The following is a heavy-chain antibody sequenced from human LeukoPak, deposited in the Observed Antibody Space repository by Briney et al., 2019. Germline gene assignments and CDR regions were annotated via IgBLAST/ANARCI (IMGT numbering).Heavy chain of an antibody. V-gene: IGHV1-69*13. Sequence: SVKVSCKASGGTFSSYAISWVRQAPGQGLEWMGGIIPIFGTANYAQKFQGRVTITADESTSTAYMELSSLRSEDTAVYYCATPGNDILTSYYWGQGTLVTVSS. CDR2: IIPIFGTA. CDR1: GGTFSSYA. CDR3: ATPGNDILTSYY. J-gene: IGHJ4*02. D-gene: IGHD3-9*01.